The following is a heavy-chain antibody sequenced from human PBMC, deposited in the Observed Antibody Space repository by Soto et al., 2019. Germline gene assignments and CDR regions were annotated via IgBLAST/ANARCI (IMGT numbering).Heavy chain of an antibody. CDR2: IIPIFGTA. D-gene: IGHD6-13*01. V-gene: IGHV1-69*13. CDR3: ASPFDIAAAGTEGYYFDY. Sequence: SVKVSCKASGGTFSSYAISWVRQAPGQGLEWMGGIIPIFGTANYAQKFQGRVTITADESTSTAYMELSSLRSEDTAVYYCASPFDIAAAGTEGYYFDYWGQGTLVTVSS. CDR1: GGTFSSYA. J-gene: IGHJ4*02.